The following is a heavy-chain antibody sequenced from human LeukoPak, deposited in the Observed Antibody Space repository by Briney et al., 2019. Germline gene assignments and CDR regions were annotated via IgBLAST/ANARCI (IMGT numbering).Heavy chain of an antibody. CDR2: ISYAGTNK. CDR1: GFTFSSYV. Sequence: GGSLRLSCAASGFTFSSYVMNWVRQAPGKGLEWVAVISYAGTNKYYADSVKGRFTISRDNSENTLYLQVNSLRAEDTGVYYCAREVTMTVVASENWFDPWGQGTLVTVSS. D-gene: IGHD3-22*01. V-gene: IGHV3-30*04. CDR3: AREVTMTVVASENWFDP. J-gene: IGHJ5*02.